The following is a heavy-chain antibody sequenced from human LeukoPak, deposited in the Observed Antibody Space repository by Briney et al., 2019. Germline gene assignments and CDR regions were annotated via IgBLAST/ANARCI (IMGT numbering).Heavy chain of an antibody. D-gene: IGHD6-19*01. Sequence: PGGSLRLSCAASGFTFHDYAMHWVRQAPGKGLEWVAGITWNGGSEHYADSVKGRFTISRDNAKNSLYLQMKSLRAEDTAFFYCAKAAGSGWYNANFQRWGQGTLVAVSS. CDR1: GFTFHDYA. CDR2: ITWNGGSE. V-gene: IGHV3-9*01. CDR3: AKAAGSGWYNANFQR. J-gene: IGHJ1*01.